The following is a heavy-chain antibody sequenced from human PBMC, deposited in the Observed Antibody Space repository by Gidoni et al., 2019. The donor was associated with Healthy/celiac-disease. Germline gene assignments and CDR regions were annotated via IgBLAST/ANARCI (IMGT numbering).Heavy chain of an antibody. D-gene: IGHD2-21*02. CDR1: GFTFSSYA. CDR3: AKQAFPVTGAAFYYGMDV. V-gene: IGHV3-23*01. CDR2: ISGSGGST. Sequence: EVQLLESGGGLVQPGGSLRLSCAASGFTFSSYAMSWVRQAPGKGLEWVSAISGSGGSTYYADSVKGRFTISRDNSKNTLYLQMNSLRAEDTAVYYCAKQAFPVTGAAFYYGMDVWGQGTTVTVSS. J-gene: IGHJ6*02.